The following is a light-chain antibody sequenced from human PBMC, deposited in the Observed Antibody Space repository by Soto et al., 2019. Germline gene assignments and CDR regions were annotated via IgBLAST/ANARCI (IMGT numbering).Light chain of an antibody. CDR2: DAS. V-gene: IGKV3-15*01. CDR3: QQGRNWPLT. J-gene: IGKJ4*01. Sequence: WYQQRPGQPPRGLIYDASTRATGISARFSGSGYGTEFALTISSPQSEDFSGYFCQQGRNWPLTFGGGTKVDIK.